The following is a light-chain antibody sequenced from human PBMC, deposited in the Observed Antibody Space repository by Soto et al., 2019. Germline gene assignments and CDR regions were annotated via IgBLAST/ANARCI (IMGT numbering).Light chain of an antibody. CDR1: QSVSSY. V-gene: IGKV3-11*01. J-gene: IGKJ4*01. CDR2: DAS. CDR3: QQRSDWPST. Sequence: EIVLTQSPATLSLSPGSRASLSCRASQSVSSYLAWYQQKPGQAPRLLIYDASTRATGIPARFSGSGSGTDFTLTITGLEPEDFAVYYCQQRSDWPSTFGGGTKVETK.